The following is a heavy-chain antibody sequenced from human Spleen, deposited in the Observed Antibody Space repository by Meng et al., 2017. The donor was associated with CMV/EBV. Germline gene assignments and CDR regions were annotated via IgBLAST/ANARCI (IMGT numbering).Heavy chain of an antibody. D-gene: IGHD6-19*01. CDR2: ISSSGSDYI. Sequence: GGSLRLSCAASGFTFSDYYMSWIRQAPGKGLEWVSYISSSGSDYIYYADSLEGRFTISRDNAKMSLYLQMNSLRVEDTAVYYCARSYRTIGRRLVGMDVWGQGTTVTVSS. J-gene: IGHJ6*02. CDR1: GFTFSDYY. CDR3: ARSYRTIGRRLVGMDV. V-gene: IGHV3-11*04.